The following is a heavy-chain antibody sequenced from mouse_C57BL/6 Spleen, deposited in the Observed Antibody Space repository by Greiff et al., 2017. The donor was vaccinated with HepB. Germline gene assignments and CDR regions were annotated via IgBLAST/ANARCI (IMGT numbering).Heavy chain of an antibody. V-gene: IGHV1-22*01. Sequence: EVQLQQSGPELVKPGASVKMSCKASGYTFTDYNMHWVKQSHGKSLEGIGYINPNNGGTSYNQKFKGKATLTVNKSSSTAYMELRSLTSEDSAVYYCARGGTMITYFDYWGQGTTLTVSS. CDR1: GYTFTDYN. D-gene: IGHD2-4*01. CDR3: ARGGTMITYFDY. CDR2: INPNNGGT. J-gene: IGHJ2*01.